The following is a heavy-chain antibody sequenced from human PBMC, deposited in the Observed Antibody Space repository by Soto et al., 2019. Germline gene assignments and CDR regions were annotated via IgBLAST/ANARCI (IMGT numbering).Heavy chain of an antibody. CDR3: ARDINVSNAFDI. J-gene: IGHJ3*02. CDR2: INTAGDT. Sequence: GGSLRLSCAASGFTFSSYDMHWVRQATGKGLEWVSAINTAGDTYYPGSVKGRFSISRENAKNSLYLQMNSLRAGDTAVYYCARDINVSNAFDIWGQGTMVTVSS. V-gene: IGHV3-13*01. CDR1: GFTFSSYD.